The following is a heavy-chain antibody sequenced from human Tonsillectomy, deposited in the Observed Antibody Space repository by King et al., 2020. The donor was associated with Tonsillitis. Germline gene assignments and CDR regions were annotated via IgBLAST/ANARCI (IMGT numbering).Heavy chain of an antibody. CDR2: INPTFGST. CDR1: KDTFTRDF. V-gene: IGHV1-46*01. J-gene: IGHJ3*02. Sequence: QLVQSGAEVRKPGASVKVSCTTSKDTFTRDFLHWVRQAPGQGLEWMGMINPTFGSTNYAQKFQGRVTVTRDTSTSTVYLELTSLRSEDTAIYYCARRGEQGEYAAFDIGGQGTRVAVSS. CDR3: ARRGEQGEYAAFDI. D-gene: IGHD4-17*01.